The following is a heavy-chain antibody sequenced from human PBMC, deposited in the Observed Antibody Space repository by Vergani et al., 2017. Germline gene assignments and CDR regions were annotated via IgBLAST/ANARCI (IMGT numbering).Heavy chain of an antibody. J-gene: IGHJ4*02. V-gene: IGHV4-61*02. CDR1: GGSITSGSYY. CDR2: IYTSGST. CDR3: ARDDRGLFDY. Sequence: QVQLRESGPGLVKPSQTLSLTCTVSGGSITSGSYYWSWIRQPAGKGLEWIGRIYTSGSTNYNPSLKSRVTISVDTSKNQFSLKLSSVTAADTAVYYCARDDRGLFDYWGQGTLVTVSS.